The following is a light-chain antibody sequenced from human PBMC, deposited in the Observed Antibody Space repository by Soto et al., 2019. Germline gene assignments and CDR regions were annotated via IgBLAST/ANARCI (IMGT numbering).Light chain of an antibody. J-gene: IGLJ1*01. CDR3: LSYGKV. V-gene: IGLV2-23*01. CDR2: EGR. Sequence: QSVLSQPASVSGSPGQSITISCTGINSGVVNYEYVSWYQQFPDKAPKLIIYEGRERPSGVSDRFSGSKSDNAASLTISALQTEDEAGYFSLSYGKVFGTGTKVTVL. CDR1: NSGVVNYEY.